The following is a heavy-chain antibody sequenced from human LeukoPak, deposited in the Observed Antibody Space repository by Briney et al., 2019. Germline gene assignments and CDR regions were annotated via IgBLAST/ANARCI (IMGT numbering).Heavy chain of an antibody. CDR1: GGAITNYY. Sequence: SETLSLTFGVSGGAITNYYWNWIRQAPGKGLEWLGYIYYTGSTTYNPSVKSRITISLDTSKKQISLKLRSVTAADTAVYYCARRGFWGEPRPFDYWGQGSLVTVSS. J-gene: IGHJ4*02. V-gene: IGHV4-59*01. CDR2: IYYTGST. CDR3: ARRGFWGEPRPFDY. D-gene: IGHD3-3*01.